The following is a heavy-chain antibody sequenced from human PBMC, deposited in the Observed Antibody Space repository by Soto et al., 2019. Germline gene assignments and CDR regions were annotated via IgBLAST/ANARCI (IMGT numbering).Heavy chain of an antibody. CDR3: ARHPAAGPRFDT. V-gene: IGHV4-39*01. J-gene: IGHJ5*02. CDR2: IYYSGFT. CDR1: GGSMGGYY. D-gene: IGHD6-13*01. Sequence: SETLSLTCSVSGGSMGGYYWDWIRQSPGKGLEWIGNIYYSGFTLYNPSLKSRVTISVDTSKNQFSLKLRSVTAADTAVYYCARHPAAGPRFDTWGQGTLVTVSS.